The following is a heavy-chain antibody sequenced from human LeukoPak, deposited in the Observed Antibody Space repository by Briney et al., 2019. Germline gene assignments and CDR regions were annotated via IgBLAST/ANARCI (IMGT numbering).Heavy chain of an antibody. Sequence: GGSLRLSCAASGFTFSSYSMNWVRQAPGKGLEWVSYICSSSSTIYYADSVKGRFTISRDNAKNSLYLQMNSLRAEDTAVYYCARFPPSITIFGVTYYYYYMDVWGKGTTVTVSS. J-gene: IGHJ6*03. CDR1: GFTFSSYS. CDR3: ARFPPSITIFGVTYYYYYMDV. CDR2: ICSSSSTI. D-gene: IGHD3-3*01. V-gene: IGHV3-48*04.